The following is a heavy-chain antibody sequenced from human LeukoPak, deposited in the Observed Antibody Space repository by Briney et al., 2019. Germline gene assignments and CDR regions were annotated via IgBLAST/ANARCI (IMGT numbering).Heavy chain of an antibody. CDR3: ARDSFSSSWPKWFDP. CDR1: GYSISSGYY. D-gene: IGHD6-13*01. CDR2: IYHSGST. Sequence: RSSETLSLTCTVSGYSISSGYYWGWIRQPPGKGLEWIGSIYHSGSTYYNPSLKSRVTISVDTSKNQFSLKLSSVTAADTAVYYCARDSFSSSWPKWFDPWGQGTLVTVSS. V-gene: IGHV4-38-2*02. J-gene: IGHJ5*02.